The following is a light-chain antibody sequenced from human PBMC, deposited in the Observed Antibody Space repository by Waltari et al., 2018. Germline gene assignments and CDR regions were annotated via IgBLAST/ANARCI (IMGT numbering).Light chain of an antibody. CDR1: SSDVGGYKY. J-gene: IGLJ1*01. Sequence: QSALTQPASVSGSPGQSITISCTGTSSDVGGYKYVSWYQQHPGKAPKLMIYDVSKRPSRVPNPFSGSKSGNTASLTISGLQAEYEADYFCSSYTSSSTYVFGTGTKVTVL. V-gene: IGLV2-14*01. CDR2: DVS. CDR3: SSYTSSSTYV.